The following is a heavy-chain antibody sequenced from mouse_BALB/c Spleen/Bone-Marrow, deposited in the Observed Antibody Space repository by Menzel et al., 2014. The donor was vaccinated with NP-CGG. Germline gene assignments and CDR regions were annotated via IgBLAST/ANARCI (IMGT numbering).Heavy chain of an antibody. Sequence: EVKLVESGGGLVQPGGSRKLSCAASGFTFSSFGMHWVRQAPEKGLEWVAYISSGSSTIYYADTVKGRFTISRDNPMNTLFQQMTSLRSEDTAMYYCARRDDGYYNFDYGGQGTTLTVSS. J-gene: IGHJ2*01. D-gene: IGHD2-3*01. CDR2: ISSGSSTI. CDR1: GFTFSSFG. CDR3: ARRDDGYYNFDY. V-gene: IGHV5-17*02.